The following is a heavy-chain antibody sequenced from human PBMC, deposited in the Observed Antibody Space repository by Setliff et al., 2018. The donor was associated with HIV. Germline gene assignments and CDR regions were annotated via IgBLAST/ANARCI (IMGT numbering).Heavy chain of an antibody. D-gene: IGHD1-26*01. V-gene: IGHV1-46*01. CDR2: INPSGGST. J-gene: IGHJ3*02. CDR1: GGPFTSSS. CDR3: ARAETYLWELHAFDI. Sequence: ASVKVSCKASGGPFTSSSIGWVRQAPGQGLEWMGIINPSGGSTRNAQKFQGRVTMTRDTSTSTVYMELTSLRSEDTAVYYCARAETYLWELHAFDIWGQGTMVTVSS.